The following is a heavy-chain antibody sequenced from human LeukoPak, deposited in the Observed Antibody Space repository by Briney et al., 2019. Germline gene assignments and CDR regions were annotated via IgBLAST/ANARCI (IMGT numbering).Heavy chain of an antibody. J-gene: IGHJ6*03. CDR1: GYTFTSYA. V-gene: IGHV1-2*02. D-gene: IGHD1-26*01. Sequence: ASVKVSCKASGYTFTSYAMNWVRQAPGQGLEWMGWINPNSGGTNYPQKFQDRVTMTRDTSISTAYMELSRLRSDDTAIYYCARGGLPVYYYYMDVWGKGTTVTVSS. CDR2: INPNSGGT. CDR3: ARGGLPVYYYYMDV.